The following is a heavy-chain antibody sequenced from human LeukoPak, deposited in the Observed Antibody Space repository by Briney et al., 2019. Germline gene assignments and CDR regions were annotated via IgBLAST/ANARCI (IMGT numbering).Heavy chain of an antibody. Sequence: PGRSLRLSCVASGFALNTQAMHWVRQAPGKGLEWLAVMSLDGSSIYYADSVKGRFTISRDNSKNTLYLQMSSLRVEDTAVYYCARDRGKLRYLDLWGQGAPLTVSS. J-gene: IGHJ4*02. D-gene: IGHD3-9*01. CDR2: MSLDGSSI. CDR3: ARDRGKLRYLDL. CDR1: GFALNTQA. V-gene: IGHV3-30*15.